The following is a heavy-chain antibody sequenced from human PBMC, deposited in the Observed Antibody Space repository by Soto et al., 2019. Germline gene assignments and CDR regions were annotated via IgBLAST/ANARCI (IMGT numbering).Heavy chain of an antibody. Sequence: GESLKISCKGSGYSFTSFCISWVRQMPGKGLEWMGMIYPSDSYTNYSPSFQGHVTISADKSIRTAYLQWSTLKASDTAMYYCARHRRNFGYDCGAMDVWGQGTTVTVSS. D-gene: IGHD3-3*01. CDR3: ARHRRNFGYDCGAMDV. J-gene: IGHJ6*02. V-gene: IGHV5-10-1*01. CDR1: GYSFTSFC. CDR2: IYPSDSYT.